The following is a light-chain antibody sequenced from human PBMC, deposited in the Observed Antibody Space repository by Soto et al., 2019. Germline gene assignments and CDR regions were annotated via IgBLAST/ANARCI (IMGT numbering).Light chain of an antibody. CDR2: SND. CDR1: NANIGNNF. J-gene: IGLJ1*01. V-gene: IGLV1-47*02. CDR3: VALDDSLSGLV. Sequence: QSVLTQPPSASGTPGQRVTISCSGRNANIGNNFVCWYQQLPGTAPKLLMYSNDQRPSGVPDRFAGSKSGTSASLAISGLRSEDEADYYCVALDDSLSGLVFGTGTKVTVL.